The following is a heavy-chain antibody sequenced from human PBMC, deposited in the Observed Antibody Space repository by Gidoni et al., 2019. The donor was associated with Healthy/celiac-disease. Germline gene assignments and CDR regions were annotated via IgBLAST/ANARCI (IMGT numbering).Heavy chain of an antibody. CDR2: ISSNGGST. D-gene: IGHD4-17*01. V-gene: IGHV3-64*01. CDR3: ASYGDYVEGGAFDI. J-gene: IGHJ3*02. CDR1: VFPFSSYA. Sequence: EVQLVESGGGLVQPGGSLRLSCAASVFPFSSYAMHWVRQAPGKGLEYVSAISSNGGSTYYANSVKGRFTISRDNSKNTLYLQMGSLRAEDMAVYYCASYGDYVEGGAFDIWGQGTMVTVSS.